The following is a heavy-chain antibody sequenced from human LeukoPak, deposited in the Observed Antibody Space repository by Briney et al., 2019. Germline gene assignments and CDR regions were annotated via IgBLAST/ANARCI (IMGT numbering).Heavy chain of an antibody. J-gene: IGHJ4*02. Sequence: SETLSLTCTVSGGSISSYYWSWIRQPPGKGLEWIGYIYYSGSSNYNPSLKSRVTISVDTSKNQFSLKLSSVTAADTAVYYCARDGWEAFDYWGQGTLVTVSS. CDR1: GGSISSYY. CDR2: IYYSGSS. CDR3: ARDGWEAFDY. D-gene: IGHD1-26*01. V-gene: IGHV4-59*12.